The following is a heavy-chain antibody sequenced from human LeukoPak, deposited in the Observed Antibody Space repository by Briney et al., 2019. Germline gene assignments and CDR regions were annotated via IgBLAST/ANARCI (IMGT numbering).Heavy chain of an antibody. D-gene: IGHD6-25*01. CDR1: GITFSSYA. Sequence: GGSLRLSCAASGITFSSYAMSWVRQAPGKGLEWVSGISGSGGSTYYADSVKGRFTISRDNSKNTLYLQMNSLRAEDTAVYYCASSVGLNAFDIWGQGTMVTVSS. CDR2: ISGSGGST. V-gene: IGHV3-23*01. J-gene: IGHJ3*02. CDR3: ASSVGLNAFDI.